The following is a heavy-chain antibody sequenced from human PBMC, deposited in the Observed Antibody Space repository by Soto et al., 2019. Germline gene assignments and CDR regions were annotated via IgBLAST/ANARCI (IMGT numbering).Heavy chain of an antibody. V-gene: IGHV3-23*01. J-gene: IGHJ4*02. Sequence: EVQLLESGGGLVQPGGSLRLSCVASGFTISSNAMYWVRQAPGKGLEWISGISDRGDTTHYPDSVKGRFTMSRDTSKNTLYLQLNTVRADDTAVYYCAKDKPGRASFDYWGQGTLVTVSS. CDR2: ISDRGDTT. CDR3: AKDKPGRASFDY. CDR1: GFTISSNA. D-gene: IGHD1-1*01.